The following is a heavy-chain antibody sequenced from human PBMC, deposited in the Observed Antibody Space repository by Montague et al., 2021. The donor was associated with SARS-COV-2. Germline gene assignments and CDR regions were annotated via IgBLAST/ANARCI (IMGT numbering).Heavy chain of an antibody. D-gene: IGHD3-9*01. J-gene: IGHJ4*02. CDR1: GFSLSTSGMC. CDR3: ARIRDYDILTGSSSGFDS. V-gene: IGHV2-70*01. CDR2: IDWDDDK. Sequence: PALVKPTQTLTLTCTFSGFSLSTSGMCVSWIRQPPGKALEWLALIDWDDDKYYSTSLKTRLTISKDTSKNQVVLTMTNMDPVDTATYYCARIRDYDILTGSSSGFDSWGQGTLATVSS.